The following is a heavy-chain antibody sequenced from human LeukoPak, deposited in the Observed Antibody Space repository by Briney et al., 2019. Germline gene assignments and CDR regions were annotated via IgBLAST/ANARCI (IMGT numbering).Heavy chain of an antibody. CDR3: ARPSIQQQLVPFDY. J-gene: IGHJ4*02. Sequence: SETLSLTCTVSGGSISSSSYYWGWIRQPPGKGLEWIGSIYYSGSTYYNPSLKSRVTISVDTSKNQFSLKLSSVTAADTAVYYCARPSIQQQLVPFDYWGQGTLVTVSS. CDR2: IYYSGST. CDR1: GGSISSSSYY. V-gene: IGHV4-39*01. D-gene: IGHD6-13*01.